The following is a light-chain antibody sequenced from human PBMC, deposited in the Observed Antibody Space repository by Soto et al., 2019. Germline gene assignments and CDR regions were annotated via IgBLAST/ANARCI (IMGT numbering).Light chain of an antibody. CDR2: GAS. Sequence: IVLTQSPGTLSLSPGERATLSCRASQRVISSYLAWFQQRPGRAPRLLIYGASKRATDIPDRFTGSGSGTDFALTISRLEPEDFAVYYCQQRSNWSRTFGQGTKVDI. V-gene: IGKV3D-20*02. CDR3: QQRSNWSRT. J-gene: IGKJ1*01. CDR1: QRVISSY.